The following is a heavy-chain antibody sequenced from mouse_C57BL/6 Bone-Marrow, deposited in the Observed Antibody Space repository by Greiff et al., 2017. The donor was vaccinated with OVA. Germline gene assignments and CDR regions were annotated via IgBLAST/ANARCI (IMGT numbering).Heavy chain of an antibody. CDR2: INPNYGTN. J-gene: IGHJ1*03. CDR1: GYSFTDYN. V-gene: IGHV1-39*01. CDR3: ARGIITTVVSDWYFDV. D-gene: IGHD1-1*01. Sequence: EVQLQQSGPELVKPGASVKISCKASGYSFTDYNMNWVKQSNGKSLEWIGVINPNYGTNSYNQQFKGKATMTVDQSSSTAYMQLNSLTSEDAAVYYCARGIITTVVSDWYFDVWGTGTTVTVSS.